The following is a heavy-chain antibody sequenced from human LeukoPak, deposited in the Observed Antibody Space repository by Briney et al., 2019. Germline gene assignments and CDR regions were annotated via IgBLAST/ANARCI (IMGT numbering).Heavy chain of an antibody. CDR3: ARVGSSGPEDDY. Sequence: GGSLRLSCAASGLTFSSYAMHWVRQAPGKGLEWVAVISYDGSNKYYADSVKGRFTISRDNSKNTLYLRMNSLRAEDTAVYYCARVGSSGPEDDYWGQGTLVTVSS. D-gene: IGHD6-19*01. J-gene: IGHJ4*02. V-gene: IGHV3-30*04. CDR2: ISYDGSNK. CDR1: GLTFSSYA.